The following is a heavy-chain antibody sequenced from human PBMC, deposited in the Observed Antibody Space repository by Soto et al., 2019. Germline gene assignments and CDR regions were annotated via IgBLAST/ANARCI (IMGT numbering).Heavy chain of an antibody. Sequence: SETLSLTCLVSGASVGSGSYFWSWIRQPPGKRLEFLGYVFYTGNTNYNPSVQNRVSISVDTSKNQFSLRLSSLTTADTAVYYCARVRNYYDSSGHRRFFDHWGKGTPVPVSS. J-gene: IGHJ4*02. CDR1: GASVGSGSYF. D-gene: IGHD3-22*01. V-gene: IGHV4-61*01. CDR2: VFYTGNT. CDR3: ARVRNYYDSSGHRRFFDH.